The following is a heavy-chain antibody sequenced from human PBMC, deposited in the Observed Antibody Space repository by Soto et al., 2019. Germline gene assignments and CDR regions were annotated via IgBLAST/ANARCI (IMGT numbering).Heavy chain of an antibody. Sequence: PGGSLRLSCAGSGFTFSNYAMDWVRQAPGKVLEYVSGISSNGVGTYYANSVKDRFTISRDNSKNTLYLQMGSLRAEDMAVYYCARREQSDYYYMDVWGKGTSVTVSS. J-gene: IGHJ6*03. CDR1: GFTFSNYA. V-gene: IGHV3-64*01. CDR3: ARREQSDYYYMDV. CDR2: ISSNGVGT. D-gene: IGHD6-19*01.